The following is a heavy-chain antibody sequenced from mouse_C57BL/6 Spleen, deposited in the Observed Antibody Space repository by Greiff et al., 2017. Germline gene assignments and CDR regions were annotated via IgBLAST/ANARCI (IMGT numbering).Heavy chain of an antibody. D-gene: IGHD1-1*01. J-gene: IGHJ2*01. CDR3: ARGVVAIYYFDD. Sequence: VQLQQPGAELVKPGASVKMSCKASGYTFTSYWITWVKQRPGQGLEWIGDIYPGSGSTNYNEKFKSKATLTVDTASSTAYMQLNSLTSEDSAVYDCARGVVAIYYFDDWGQGTTLTVSS. CDR1: GYTFTSYW. CDR2: IYPGSGST. V-gene: IGHV1-55*01.